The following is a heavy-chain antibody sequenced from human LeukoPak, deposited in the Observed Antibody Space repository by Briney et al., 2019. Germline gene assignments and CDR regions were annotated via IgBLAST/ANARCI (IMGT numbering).Heavy chain of an antibody. CDR1: GYIFSSYD. Sequence: ASVKVSCKASGYIFSSYDINRVRQATGQGLEWMGWMNPNSGSTGYAQKLQGRVTMTRNTSISTAYMELSSLRFEDTAVYYCARARSGWAYNWFDPWGQGTLVTVSS. CDR2: MNPNSGST. CDR3: ARARSGWAYNWFDP. D-gene: IGHD6-19*01. J-gene: IGHJ5*02. V-gene: IGHV1-8*01.